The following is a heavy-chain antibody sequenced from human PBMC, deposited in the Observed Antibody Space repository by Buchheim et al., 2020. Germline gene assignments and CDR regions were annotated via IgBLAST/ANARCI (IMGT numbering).Heavy chain of an antibody. D-gene: IGHD5-24*01. CDR2: ISYDGSNK. Sequence: QVQLVESGGGVVQPGRSLRLSCAASGFTFSSYAMHWVRQAPGKGLEWVAVISYDGSNKYYADSVKGRFTISRANSKTTLYLQMNSLRAEDTAVYYCARADGYNPDYWGQGTL. CDR1: GFTFSSYA. V-gene: IGHV3-30*04. J-gene: IGHJ4*02. CDR3: ARADGYNPDY.